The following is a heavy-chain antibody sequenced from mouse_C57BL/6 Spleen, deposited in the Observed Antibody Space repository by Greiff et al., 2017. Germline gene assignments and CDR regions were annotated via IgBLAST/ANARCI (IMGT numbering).Heavy chain of an antibody. CDR3: ARDYGSSYDFDY. CDR1: GYTFTSYW. CDR2: IYPGSGST. V-gene: IGHV1-55*01. J-gene: IGHJ2*01. D-gene: IGHD1-1*01. Sequence: QVQLQQPGAELVKPGASVKMSCKASGYTFTSYWITWVKQRPGQGLEWIGDIYPGSGSTNYNEKFKSKATLTVDTSSSTAYMQLSSLISEDSAVYYCARDYGSSYDFDYWGQGTTLTVSS.